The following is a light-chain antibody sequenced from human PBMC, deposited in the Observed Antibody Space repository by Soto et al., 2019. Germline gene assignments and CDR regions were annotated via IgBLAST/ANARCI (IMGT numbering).Light chain of an antibody. CDR3: ASWDDSVNGRV. Sequence: QSVLTQPPSASGAPGQRVTISCFGSASNIGTYAVNWYQQLPGTAPKLLIYSNDQRPSGVPDRFSGSKSGTSASLAISGLQSDDEADYYCASWDDSVNGRVFGGGTKVTVL. J-gene: IGLJ3*02. CDR1: ASNIGTYA. CDR2: SND. V-gene: IGLV1-44*01.